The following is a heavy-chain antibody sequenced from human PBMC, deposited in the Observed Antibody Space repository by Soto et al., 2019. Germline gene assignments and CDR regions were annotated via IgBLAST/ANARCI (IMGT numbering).Heavy chain of an antibody. CDR1: GFTFSTYA. J-gene: IGHJ4*02. CDR3: AKGGRQWLVTSDFNY. Sequence: GGSLRLSCAASGFTFSTYAMSWVRQAPGKGLEWVSTISSSGGSTHYADSVKGRFTISRDNSKNTLYLQMNSLRAEDTAVYYCAKGGRQWLVTSDFNYWGQGALVTVSS. CDR2: ISSSGGST. D-gene: IGHD6-19*01. V-gene: IGHV3-23*01.